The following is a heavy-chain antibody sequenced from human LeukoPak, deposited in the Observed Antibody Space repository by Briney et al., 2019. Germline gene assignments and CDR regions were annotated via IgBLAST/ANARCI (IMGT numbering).Heavy chain of an antibody. Sequence: PGGSLRLSCAASGFTFSSYAMSWVRQAPGKGLGWVSAITGGGGSTYHADSVRGRFTISRDNSKETLYLQMDSLRVEDTAVYYCAKGSSSSRPYYFDYWGQGTLVTVSS. V-gene: IGHV3-23*01. CDR2: ITGGGGST. J-gene: IGHJ4*02. CDR3: AKGSSSSRPYYFDY. CDR1: GFTFSSYA. D-gene: IGHD6-6*01.